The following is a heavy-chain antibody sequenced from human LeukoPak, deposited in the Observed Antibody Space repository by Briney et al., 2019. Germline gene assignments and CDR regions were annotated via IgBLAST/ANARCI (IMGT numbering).Heavy chain of an antibody. J-gene: IGHJ4*02. D-gene: IGHD3-10*01. CDR1: GFTFSSSA. Sequence: HAGGSLRLSCAASGFTFSSSAMSWVRQAPGKGLEWVSAISGDGGSTYYADSVRGRLTISRDNSKNTLYLQMNSLRAEDTAVYYCAKLPSHYYGSGGYFDYWGQGTLVTVSS. V-gene: IGHV3-23*01. CDR3: AKLPSHYYGSGGYFDY. CDR2: ISGDGGST.